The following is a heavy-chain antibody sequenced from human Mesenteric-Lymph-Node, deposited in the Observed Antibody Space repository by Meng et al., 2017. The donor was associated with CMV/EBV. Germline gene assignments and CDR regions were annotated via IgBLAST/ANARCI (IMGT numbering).Heavy chain of an antibody. V-gene: IGHV3-21*01. Sequence: GGSLRLSCAASRFTFSVYYMNWVRQTPGRGLEWVSSISSTTSDTYYADSVKGRFTISRDNARNSLYLQMNSLRPEDTAVYYCAKDPGDYWGQGTLVTVSS. CDR1: RFTFSVYY. CDR3: AKDPGDY. CDR2: ISSTTSDT. J-gene: IGHJ4*02. D-gene: IGHD3-10*01.